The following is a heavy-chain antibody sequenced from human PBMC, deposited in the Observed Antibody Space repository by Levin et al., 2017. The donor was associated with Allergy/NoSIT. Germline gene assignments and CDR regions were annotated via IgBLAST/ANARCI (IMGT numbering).Heavy chain of an antibody. CDR3: ARQLGNFWSGYNYFDY. CDR1: GSTFSSYE. V-gene: IGHV3-48*03. D-gene: IGHD3-3*01. CDR2: ISSTGSTI. J-gene: IGHJ4*02. Sequence: PGGSLRLSCAASGSTFSSYEMNWVRRAPGKGLEWVSYISSTGSTIYSADSVKGRFTISRDNAKNSLYLHMNSLRAEDTAVYYCARQLGNFWSGYNYFDYWGQGTLVTVSS.